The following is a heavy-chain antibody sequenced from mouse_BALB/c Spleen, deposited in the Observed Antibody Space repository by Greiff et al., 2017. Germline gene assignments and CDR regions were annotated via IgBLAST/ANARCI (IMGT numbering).Heavy chain of an antibody. V-gene: IGHV1-63*02. CDR1: GYTFTNYW. CDR3: ARDYDGDYYAMDY. D-gene: IGHD2-4*01. J-gene: IGHJ4*01. CDR2: IYPGGGYT. Sequence: QVHVKQSGAELVRPGTSVKISCKASGYTFTNYWLGWVKQRPGHGLEWIGYIYPGGGYTNYNEKFKGKATLTADTSSSTAYMQLSSLTSEDSAVYFCARDYDGDYYAMDYWGQGTSVTVSS.